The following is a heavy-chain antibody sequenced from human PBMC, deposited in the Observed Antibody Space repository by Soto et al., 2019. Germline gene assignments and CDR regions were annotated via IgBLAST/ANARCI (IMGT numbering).Heavy chain of an antibody. CDR3: ARVLGGSDFNNWFDT. J-gene: IGHJ5*02. CDR2: ISSSSRNT. V-gene: IGHV3-11*05. CDR1: GFTFSDYYY. Sequence: QVQLVESGGGFVKPGGSLRLSCVASGFTFSDYYYMTWIRQAPGKGLEWVSYISSSSRNTRYTDSVKGRFTISRDNAKNSLYLQMNSLRDEDTAGYYCARVLGGSDFNNWFDTWGQGTLVTVSS. D-gene: IGHD1-26*01.